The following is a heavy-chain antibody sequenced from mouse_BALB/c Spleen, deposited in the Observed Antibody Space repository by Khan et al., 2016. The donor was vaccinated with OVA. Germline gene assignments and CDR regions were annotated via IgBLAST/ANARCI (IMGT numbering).Heavy chain of an antibody. D-gene: IGHD1-1*01. J-gene: IGHJ2*01. V-gene: IGHV3-2*02. Sequence: EVQLQESGPGLVKPSQSLSLTCTVTGYSITSDYAWNWIRQFPGNKLEWMGYISYSGRTSYNPSLKSRISITRDTSKNQFFLPLNSVTTEDTATYYCARSVTITTVVATDFDYWGPGTTLTVSS. CDR2: ISYSGRT. CDR3: ARSVTITTVVATDFDY. CDR1: GYSITSDYA.